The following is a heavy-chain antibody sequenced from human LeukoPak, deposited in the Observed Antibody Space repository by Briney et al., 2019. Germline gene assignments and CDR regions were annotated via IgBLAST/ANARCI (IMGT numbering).Heavy chain of an antibody. J-gene: IGHJ4*02. Sequence: SENLSLTCAVYGGSFSGYYWSWIRQPPGKGLEWIGEINHSGSTNYNPSLKSRVTISVDTSKNQFSLKLSSVTAADTAVYYCARGAIAVARGVDYWGQGTLVTVSS. CDR2: INHSGST. CDR3: ARGAIAVARGVDY. V-gene: IGHV4-34*01. D-gene: IGHD6-19*01. CDR1: GGSFSGYY.